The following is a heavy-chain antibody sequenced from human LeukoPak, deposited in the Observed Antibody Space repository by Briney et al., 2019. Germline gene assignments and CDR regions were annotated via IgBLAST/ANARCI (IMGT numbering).Heavy chain of an antibody. D-gene: IGHD6-19*01. Sequence: SQTLSLTCTVSGGSISSYYWSWIRHPPGKGLEWIGYIYYSGSTNYNPSLKSRVTISVDTSKNQFSLKLSSVTAADTAVYYCARAVAEEPFDYWGQGTLVTVSS. V-gene: IGHV4-59*01. J-gene: IGHJ4*02. CDR1: GGSISSYY. CDR2: IYYSGST. CDR3: ARAVAEEPFDY.